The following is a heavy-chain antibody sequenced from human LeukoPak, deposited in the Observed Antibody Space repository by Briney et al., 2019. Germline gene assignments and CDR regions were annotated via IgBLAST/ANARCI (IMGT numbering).Heavy chain of an antibody. V-gene: IGHV3-7*01. Sequence: PGGSLRLSCTASGFTFRSYWMSWIRQAPGKGLEWVANIQQDGSEKYYVDSVKGRFTISRDNAKNSLYLQMNSLRAEDTAVYYCARDKIVGATHFDYWGQGTLVTVSS. D-gene: IGHD1-26*01. J-gene: IGHJ4*02. CDR2: IQQDGSEK. CDR1: GFTFRSYW. CDR3: ARDKIVGATHFDY.